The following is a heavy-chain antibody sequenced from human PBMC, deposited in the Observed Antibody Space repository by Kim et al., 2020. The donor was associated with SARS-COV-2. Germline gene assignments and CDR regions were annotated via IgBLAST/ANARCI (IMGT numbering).Heavy chain of an antibody. CDR1: GGSISTYY. CDR2: IYYSEST. D-gene: IGHD1-26*01. CDR3: SSRDTGTYYYDN. Sequence: SETLSLTCTVSGGSISTYYWRWVWQRPGKGMEWIGYIYYSESTKNNPYLKSGVTISVYTSTNQFSLNLSSVTAADTAVYYCSSRDTGTYYYDNWGQGTLV. J-gene: IGHJ4*02. V-gene: IGHV4-59*01.